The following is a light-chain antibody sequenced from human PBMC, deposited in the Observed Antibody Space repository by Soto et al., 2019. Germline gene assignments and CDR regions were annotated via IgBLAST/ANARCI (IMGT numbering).Light chain of an antibody. CDR3: NSFTTSSTLV. Sequence: QSALTQPASVSGSPGQSITISCTGTSSDVGAYNYVSWYQHHPGKAPKLMIYDVSNRPSGVSDPFSGSKSGNTASLTISGLQAEDEADYYCNSFTTSSTLVFGGGTKLTVL. V-gene: IGLV2-14*03. CDR1: SSDVGAYNY. J-gene: IGLJ2*01. CDR2: DVS.